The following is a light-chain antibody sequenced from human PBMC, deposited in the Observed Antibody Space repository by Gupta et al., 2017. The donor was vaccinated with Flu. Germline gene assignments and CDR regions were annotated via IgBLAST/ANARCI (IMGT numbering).Light chain of an antibody. Sequence: SPGQTVTITCSGDLLGDKYACWYQQKPGQSPVLVIYEDSKRPSGIPERFSGSNSGNTATLTISGTQAVDEADYYCQAWGTTTWVFGTGTKVTVL. V-gene: IGLV3-1*01. CDR3: QAWGTTTWV. CDR2: EDS. J-gene: IGLJ1*01. CDR1: LLGDKY.